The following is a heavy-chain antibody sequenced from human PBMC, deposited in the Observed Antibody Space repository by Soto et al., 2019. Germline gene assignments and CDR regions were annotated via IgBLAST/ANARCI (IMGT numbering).Heavy chain of an antibody. D-gene: IGHD4-17*01. V-gene: IGHV3-30*18. CDR3: AKDLLLTTITTVGD. J-gene: IGHJ4*02. Sequence: QVQLVESGGGVVQPGRSLRLSCAASGFIFSTYGMHWVRQAPGKGLEWLSVISYDGNNKYYADSVKGRFTISRDNSKNTLWLQMDSLRTEYTAVYYCAKDLLLTTITTVGDWGQGPLVTVSS. CDR2: ISYDGNNK. CDR1: GFIFSTYG.